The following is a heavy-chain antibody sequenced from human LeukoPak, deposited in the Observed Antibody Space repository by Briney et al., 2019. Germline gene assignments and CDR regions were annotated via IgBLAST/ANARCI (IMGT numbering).Heavy chain of an antibody. CDR3: ARDYGSGSYGLDY. J-gene: IGHJ4*02. V-gene: IGHV1-69*05. CDR2: IIPIFGTA. CDR1: GGTFSSYA. Sequence: SVKVSCKASGGTFSSYAISWVRQAPGQGLEWMGGIIPIFGTANYAQKFQGRVTITTDESTSTAYMELSRLRSDDTAVYYCARDYGSGSYGLDYWGQGTLVTVSS. D-gene: IGHD3-10*01.